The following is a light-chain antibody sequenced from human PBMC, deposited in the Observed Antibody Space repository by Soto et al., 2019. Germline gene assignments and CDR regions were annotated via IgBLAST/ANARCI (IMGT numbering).Light chain of an antibody. Sequence: QSVLTQPPSVSGALGQRVTISCTGITSNIRAGYDVHWYQLLPGRAPKLLIYGNTNRPSGVPDRFSGSKSATSASLAITGLQAEDEAIYYCQSYDNTLSGPIYVFGTGTKLTVL. J-gene: IGLJ1*01. CDR1: TSNIRAGYD. CDR3: QSYDNTLSGPIYV. V-gene: IGLV1-40*01. CDR2: GNT.